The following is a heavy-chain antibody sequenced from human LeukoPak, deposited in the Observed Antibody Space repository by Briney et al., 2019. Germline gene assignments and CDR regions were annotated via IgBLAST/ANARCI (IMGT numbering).Heavy chain of an antibody. J-gene: IGHJ6*02. CDR3: ARHGRRALYGMEV. D-gene: IGHD1-1*01. Sequence: PSETLSLTCTVSGGSISSSSYYWGWIRQPPGKGLEWIGSIYYSGSTYYNPSLKSRVTISVDTSKNQFSLKLSSVTAADTAVYYCARHGRRALYGMEVWGQGTTVTVSS. V-gene: IGHV4-39*01. CDR2: IYYSGST. CDR1: GGSISSSSYY.